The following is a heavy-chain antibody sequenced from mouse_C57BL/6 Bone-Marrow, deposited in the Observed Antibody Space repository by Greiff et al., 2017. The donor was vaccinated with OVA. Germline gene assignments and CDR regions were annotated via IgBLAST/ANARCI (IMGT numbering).Heavy chain of an antibody. Sequence: DAGGGLVQPKGSLKLPCAASGFSFNTYAMNWVRQAPGKGLEWVARIRSKSNNYATYYADSVKDRFTISRDNSESMLYLQINNLKTEDTAMYYCVGQATLVLDYWGQGTTLTVSS. CDR2: IRSKSNNYAT. J-gene: IGHJ2*01. V-gene: IGHV10-1*01. CDR3: VGQATLVLDY. CDR1: GFSFNTYA. D-gene: IGHD1-1*01.